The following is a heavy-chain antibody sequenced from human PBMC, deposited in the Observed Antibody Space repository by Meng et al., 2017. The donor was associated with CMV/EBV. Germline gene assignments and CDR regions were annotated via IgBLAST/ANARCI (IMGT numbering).Heavy chain of an antibody. J-gene: IGHJ3*02. V-gene: IGHV3-74*01. D-gene: IGHD3-16*01. Sequence: GGSLRLSCAASGFTFSSYWMHWVRQVPGKGLVWVSHTNSYGSSTSYADSVKGRFTISRDNAKNTLYLQMNSLRAEDTAVYYCARDQGGAFDIWGQGTMVTVSS. CDR3: ARDQGGAFDI. CDR2: TNSYGSST. CDR1: GFTFSSYW.